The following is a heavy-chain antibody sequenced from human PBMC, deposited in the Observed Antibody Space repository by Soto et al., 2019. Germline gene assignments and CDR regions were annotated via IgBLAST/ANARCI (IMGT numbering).Heavy chain of an antibody. CDR2: IIPIFGTA. Sequence: ASVKVSCKASGGTFSSYAISWVRQAPGQGLEWMGGIIPIFGTANYAQKLQGRVTMTTDTSTSTVYMELRRLTSDDTALYYCGRDDYGIFPYWGQGSLVNVSS. V-gene: IGHV1-69*05. CDR3: GRDDYGIFPY. J-gene: IGHJ4*02. D-gene: IGHD3-10*01. CDR1: GGTFSSYA.